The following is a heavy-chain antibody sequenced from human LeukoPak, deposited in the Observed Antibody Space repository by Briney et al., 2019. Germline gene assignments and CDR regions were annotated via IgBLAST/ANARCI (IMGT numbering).Heavy chain of an antibody. D-gene: IGHD6-6*01. Sequence: GRSLRLSCAASGFTFSSYSMNWVRQAPGKGLEWVSSISSSSSYIYYADSVKGRFTISRDNAKNSLYLQMNSLRAEDTAVYYCAKRYSSSYGNDYWGQGTLVTVSS. V-gene: IGHV3-21*01. CDR2: ISSSSSYI. CDR3: AKRYSSSYGNDY. J-gene: IGHJ4*02. CDR1: GFTFSSYS.